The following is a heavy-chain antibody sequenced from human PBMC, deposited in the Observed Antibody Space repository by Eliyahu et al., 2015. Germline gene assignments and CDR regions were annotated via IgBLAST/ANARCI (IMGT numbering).Heavy chain of an antibody. D-gene: IGHD6-19*01. Sequence: QVQLQQWGAGLLKPSETLSLXCAVYGGSFSXYSWSWIRQPPGKGLEWIGEINXSGSTNYNPSLKSRVTISVDTSKNQFSLKLSSVTAADTAVYYCARGGSGWIGNPCFDYWGQGTLVTVSS. CDR1: GGSFSXYS. CDR3: ARGGSGWIGNPCFDY. J-gene: IGHJ4*02. V-gene: IGHV4-34*01. CDR2: INXSGST.